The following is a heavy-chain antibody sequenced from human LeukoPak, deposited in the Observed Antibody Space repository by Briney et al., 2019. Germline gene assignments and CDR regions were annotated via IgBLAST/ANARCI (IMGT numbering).Heavy chain of an antibody. CDR2: IHYSGST. D-gene: IGHD1-26*01. CDR1: GGSISTYY. CDR3: ARTGIVGATPDY. V-gene: IGHV4-59*01. J-gene: IGHJ4*02. Sequence: SETLSLTCSVSGGSISTYYWRWIRQPPGKGLEWIGYIHYSGSTNSHPSLKSRVAISVDTSKIQFSLKLSSVPAADTAVYYCARTGIVGATPDYWGQGALVTVSS.